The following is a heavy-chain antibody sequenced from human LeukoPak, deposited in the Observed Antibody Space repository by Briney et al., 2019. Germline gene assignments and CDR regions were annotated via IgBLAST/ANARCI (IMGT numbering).Heavy chain of an antibody. CDR1: GGSVSSGSYH. CDR2: IYYSGST. Sequence: SETLSLTCTVSGGSVSSGSYHWSWIRQPPGKGLEWIGYIYYSGSTNYNPSLKSRVTISVDTSKNQFSLKLSSVTAADTAVYYCARFLTGYYTSLFDYWGQGTLVTVSS. D-gene: IGHD3/OR15-3a*01. J-gene: IGHJ4*02. V-gene: IGHV4-61*01. CDR3: ARFLTGYYTSLFDY.